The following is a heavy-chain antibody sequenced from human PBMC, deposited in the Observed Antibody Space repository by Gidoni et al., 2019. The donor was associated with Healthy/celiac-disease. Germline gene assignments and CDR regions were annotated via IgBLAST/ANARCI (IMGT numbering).Heavy chain of an antibody. Sequence: EVQLVESGGGLVKHGGSLRLSCAASGFTFSSYSMNWVRQAPGKGLELVSSISSSSSYIYYADSVKGRFTISRDNAKNSLYLQMNSLRAEDTAVYYCARDKYDSSGYYYVGYFDYWGQGTLVTVSS. V-gene: IGHV3-21*01. CDR2: ISSSSSYI. J-gene: IGHJ4*02. CDR1: GFTFSSYS. D-gene: IGHD3-22*01. CDR3: ARDKYDSSGYYYVGYFDY.